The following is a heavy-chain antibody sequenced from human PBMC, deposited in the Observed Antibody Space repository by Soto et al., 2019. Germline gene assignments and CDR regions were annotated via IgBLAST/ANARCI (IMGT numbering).Heavy chain of an antibody. CDR1: GFTFSSYG. CDR3: AKQGSRWYYYGSGSHLGWFDP. CDR2: ISYDGSNK. V-gene: IGHV3-30*18. D-gene: IGHD3-10*01. Sequence: PGGSLRLSCAASGFTFSSYGMHWVRQAPGKGLEWVAVISYDGSNKYYADSVKGRFTISRDNSKNTLYLQMNSLRAEDTAVYYCAKQGSRWYYYGSGSHLGWFDPWGQGTLVTVSS. J-gene: IGHJ5*02.